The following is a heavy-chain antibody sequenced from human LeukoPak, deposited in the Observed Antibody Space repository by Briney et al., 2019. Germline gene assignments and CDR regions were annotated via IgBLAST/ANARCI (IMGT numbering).Heavy chain of an antibody. V-gene: IGHV3-23*01. J-gene: IGHJ4*02. CDR3: AKASGYCSSTTSCYLYFGY. Sequence: GGSLRFSCAASGFTFSSYAMSWVRQAPGKGLEWVSGINNSGGSTYYADSVKGRFTISRDNSKNTLYLQMNSLRDEDTAVYYCAKASGYCSSTTSCYLYFGYWGQGTLVTVSS. CDR2: INNSGGST. D-gene: IGHD2-2*01. CDR1: GFTFSSYA.